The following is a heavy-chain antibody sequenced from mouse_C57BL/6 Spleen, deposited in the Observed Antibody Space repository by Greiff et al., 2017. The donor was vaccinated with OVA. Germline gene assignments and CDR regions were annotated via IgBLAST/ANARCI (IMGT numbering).Heavy chain of an antibody. V-gene: IGHV1-53*01. D-gene: IGHD2-3*01. CDR2: INPSNGGT. J-gene: IGHJ1*03. CDR1: GYTFTSYW. CDR3: ARRIYDGYYWYFDV. Sequence: VQLKQPGTELVKPGASVKLSCKASGYTFTSYWMHWVKQRPGQGLEWIGNINPSNGGTNYNEKFKSKATLTVDKSSSTAYMQLSSLTSEDSAVYYCARRIYDGYYWYFDVWGTGTTVTVSS.